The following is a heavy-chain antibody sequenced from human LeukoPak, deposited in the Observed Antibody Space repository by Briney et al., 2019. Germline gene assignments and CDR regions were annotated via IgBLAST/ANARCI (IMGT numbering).Heavy chain of an antibody. CDR3: ARAPQWLVPDY. D-gene: IGHD6-19*01. J-gene: IGHJ4*02. Sequence: SETLSLTCAVYGGSFSGYYWSWIRQPPGKGLEWIGEINHSGSTNYHPSLKSRVTISVDTSKNQFSLKLSSVTAADTAVYYCARAPQWLVPDYWGQGTLVTVSS. V-gene: IGHV4-34*01. CDR1: GGSFSGYY. CDR2: INHSGST.